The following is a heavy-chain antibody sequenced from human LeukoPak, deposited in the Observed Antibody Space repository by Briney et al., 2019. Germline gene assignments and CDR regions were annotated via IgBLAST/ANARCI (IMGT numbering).Heavy chain of an antibody. CDR1: GYTFTSYG. J-gene: IGHJ4*02. CDR2: ISVYNGNT. V-gene: IGHV1-18*01. CDR3: ARVKFPYYDFWSGYGFDY. D-gene: IGHD3-3*01. Sequence: GASVKVSCKASGYTFTSYGISWVRQAPGQGLEWMGWISVYNGNTNYAQKVQGRATMTTDISTSTAYMELRSLRSDDTAVYYCARVKFPYYDFWSGYGFDYWGQGTLVTVSS.